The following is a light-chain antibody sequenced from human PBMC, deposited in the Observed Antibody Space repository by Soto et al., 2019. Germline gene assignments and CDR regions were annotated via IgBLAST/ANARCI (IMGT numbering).Light chain of an antibody. J-gene: IGLJ1*01. CDR1: SSDVGGYNY. Sequence: QSALTQPASVSGSPGQSITISCTGTSSDVGGYNYVSWYQQHPGKAPKLMIYEVSNRPSGVSNRFSGSKSGNTASLTISGLQAEDEADYYCNSYTSSFYVFGTGTKLTVL. CDR3: NSYTSSFYV. CDR2: EVS. V-gene: IGLV2-14*01.